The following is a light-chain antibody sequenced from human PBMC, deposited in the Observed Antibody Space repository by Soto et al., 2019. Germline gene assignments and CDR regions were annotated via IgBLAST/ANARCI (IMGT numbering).Light chain of an antibody. Sequence: QSVLTQPASVSGSPGQSITISCTGYIHYDFVSWYQQHPGTAPKLVIYEVSNRPSGTSDRFSGSKSGHTASLTISGLQTEYEAVYYCGSYTSSANYVFGTGTLLTVL. V-gene: IGLV2-14*01. J-gene: IGLJ1*01. CDR1: IHYDF. CDR3: GSYTSSANYV. CDR2: EVS.